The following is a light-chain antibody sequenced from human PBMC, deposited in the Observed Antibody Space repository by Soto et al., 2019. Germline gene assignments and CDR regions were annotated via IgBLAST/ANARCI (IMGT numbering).Light chain of an antibody. CDR1: QSVNNY. CDR3: QQYNNLVT. V-gene: IGKV3D-15*01. CDR2: DAS. J-gene: IGKJ2*01. Sequence: EIVLTQSPATLSLSPGERATLSCRASQSVNNYLAWYQQRPGQAPRLLIYDASNRATGIPARFSGSGSGTEFTLTISSLQSEDFAVYYCQQYNNLVTFGQGTKLEIK.